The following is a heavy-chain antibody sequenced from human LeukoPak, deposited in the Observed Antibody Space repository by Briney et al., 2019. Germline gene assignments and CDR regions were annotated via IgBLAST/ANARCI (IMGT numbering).Heavy chain of an antibody. J-gene: IGHJ2*01. Sequence: GGSLRLSCTASGFTFGDYAMSWVRQAPGKGLEWVGFIRSKAYGGTTEYAASVKGRFTISRDDSKSIAYLQMNSLRAEDTAVYYCAKVLEVGYSSSSPWYFDLWGRGTLVTVSS. D-gene: IGHD6-6*01. CDR1: GFTFGDYA. CDR2: IRSKAYGGTT. CDR3: AKVLEVGYSSSSPWYFDL. V-gene: IGHV3-49*04.